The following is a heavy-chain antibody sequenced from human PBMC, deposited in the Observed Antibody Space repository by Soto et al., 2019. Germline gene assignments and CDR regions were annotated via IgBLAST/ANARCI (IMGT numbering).Heavy chain of an antibody. CDR1: GPTFGSYR. CDR2: IISIFSTQ. CDR3: ARDQNHKNHYGDAFDI. J-gene: IGHJ3*02. D-gene: IGHD3-16*01. Sequence: PRGSLRPSCVVSGPTFGSYRMNCVRPAQGKGLEWISCIISIFSTQYYADSVKGRVTISGDNAKSTLYLQMSSLRAEDTAVYYCARDQNHKNHYGDAFDIWGQGTMVTVSS. V-gene: IGHV3-48*01.